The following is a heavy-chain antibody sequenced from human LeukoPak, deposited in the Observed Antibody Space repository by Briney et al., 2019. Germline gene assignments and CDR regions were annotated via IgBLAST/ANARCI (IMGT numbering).Heavy chain of an antibody. D-gene: IGHD2-2*01. Sequence: GASVKVSCKASGYTFTGYYMHWVRQAPGQGLEWMGWINPNSGGTNYEQQLQGRVTMTTDTSTSTAYMELRSLRSDDTAVYYCARGLNTRLIDYWGQGTLVTVSS. CDR1: GYTFTGYY. V-gene: IGHV1-2*02. CDR2: INPNSGGT. J-gene: IGHJ4*02. CDR3: ARGLNTRLIDY.